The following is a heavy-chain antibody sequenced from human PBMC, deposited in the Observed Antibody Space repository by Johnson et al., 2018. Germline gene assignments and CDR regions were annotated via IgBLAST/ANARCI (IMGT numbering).Heavy chain of an antibody. V-gene: IGHV4-34*01. D-gene: IGHD3-10*01. CDR2: INHSGST. Sequence: QVRLRQWGAGLSKPSETLALSCAVYGGSFSGYYWRWIRQPPGMGLEWSGEINHSGSTNYNPSLKGRVTLSLHTSKNQFSLKLTSVTAADTAVYFCARGRRKKMVRGTTNLYLDQYHDYMDVWDKGTTVTVSS. CDR3: ARGRRKKMVRGTTNLYLDQYHDYMDV. CDR1: GGSFSGYY. J-gene: IGHJ6*03.